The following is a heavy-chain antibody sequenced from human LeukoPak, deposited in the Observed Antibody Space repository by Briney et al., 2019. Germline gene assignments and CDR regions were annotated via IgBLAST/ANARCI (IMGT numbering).Heavy chain of an antibody. V-gene: IGHV3-21*01. CDR2: ISSSSSYI. D-gene: IGHD3-10*01. CDR1: GFTFSSYS. CDR3: ASVLTLMVRGVIRDY. Sequence: PGGSLRLSCAASGFTFSSYSMNWVRQAPGKGLEWVSSISSSSSYIYYADSVKGRFTISRDNAKNSLYLQMNSLGAEDTAVYYCASVLTLMVRGVIRDYWGQGTLVTVSS. J-gene: IGHJ4*02.